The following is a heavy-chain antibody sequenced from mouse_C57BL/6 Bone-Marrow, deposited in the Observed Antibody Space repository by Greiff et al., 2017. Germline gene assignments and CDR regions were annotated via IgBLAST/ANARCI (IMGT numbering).Heavy chain of an antibody. J-gene: IGHJ3*01. CDR3: ARFQAYYSNYGFAY. Sequence: EVQLQQSGPELVKPGASVKISCKASGYTFTDYYMNWVKQSHGKSLEWIGDINPNNGGTSYNQKFKGKATLTVDKSSSTAYMELRSLTSEDSAVYYCARFQAYYSNYGFAYWGQGTLVTVSA. CDR1: GYTFTDYY. V-gene: IGHV1-26*01. D-gene: IGHD2-5*01. CDR2: INPNNGGT.